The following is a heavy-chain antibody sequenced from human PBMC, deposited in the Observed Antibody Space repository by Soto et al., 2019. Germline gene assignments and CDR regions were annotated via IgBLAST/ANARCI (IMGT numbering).Heavy chain of an antibody. Sequence: GEALDISCQGSGYSFTNYLITRVRQKPGKGLEWMARVDPRTSYIAYGPSARGHVRISVDNSISTAYLQWSSLEGSDTPIHYCERLVRGLTRTLDHSGPGNLVSVAS. D-gene: IGHD2-21*01. V-gene: IGHV5-10-1*01. CDR2: VDPRTSYI. CDR3: ERLVRGLTRTLDH. J-gene: IGHJ5*02. CDR1: GYSFTNYL.